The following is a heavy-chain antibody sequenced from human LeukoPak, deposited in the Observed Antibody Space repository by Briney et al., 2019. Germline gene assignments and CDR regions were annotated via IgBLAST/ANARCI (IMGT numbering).Heavy chain of an antibody. J-gene: IGHJ4*02. V-gene: IGHV3-53*01. Sequence: PGGSLRLSCAGSGFSVSNNYMSWVRQAPGKGLEWVSGISGGGTAHYADSVMGRFTVSRDNSKNTLHLQMNSLRAEDTAVYYCARDDGRSGCAHWGQGTLVTVS. CDR3: ARDDGRSGCAH. CDR1: GFSVSNNY. CDR2: ISGGGTA. D-gene: IGHD3-3*01.